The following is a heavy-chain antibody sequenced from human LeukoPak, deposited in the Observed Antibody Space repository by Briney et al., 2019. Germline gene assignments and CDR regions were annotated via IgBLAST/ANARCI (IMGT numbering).Heavy chain of an antibody. CDR3: AREYYYDSSGYYLGY. Sequence: PGGSLRLSCAASGFTFSNAWMSWVRQAPGKGLEWVGRIKSKTDGGTTDYAAPVKGRFTISRDDSKNTLYLQMNSLRAEDTAVYYCAREYYYDSSGYYLGYWGQGTLVTVSS. CDR1: GFTFSNAW. D-gene: IGHD3-22*01. CDR2: IKSKTDGGTT. V-gene: IGHV3-15*01. J-gene: IGHJ4*02.